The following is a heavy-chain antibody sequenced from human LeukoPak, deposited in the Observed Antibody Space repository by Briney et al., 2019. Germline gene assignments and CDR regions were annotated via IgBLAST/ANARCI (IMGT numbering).Heavy chain of an antibody. J-gene: IGHJ4*02. Sequence: SETLSLTCAVYGGSFGGYYWSWIRQPPGKGLEWIGEINHSGSANYNPSLKSRVTISVDTSKNQFSLKLSSVTAADTAVYYCARSDLRYFDWLVGKYFDYWGQGTLVTVSS. CDR1: GGSFGGYY. D-gene: IGHD3-9*01. CDR2: INHSGSA. V-gene: IGHV4-34*01. CDR3: ARSDLRYFDWLVGKYFDY.